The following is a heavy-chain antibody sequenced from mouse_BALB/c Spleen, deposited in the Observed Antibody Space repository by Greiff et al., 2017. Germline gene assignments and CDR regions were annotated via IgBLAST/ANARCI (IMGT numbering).Heavy chain of an antibody. J-gene: IGHJ1*01. D-gene: IGHD1-2*01. Sequence: EAGGGLVQPKGSLKLSCAASGFTFNTNAMNWVRQAPGKGLEWVARIRSKSNNYATYYADSVKDRFTISRDDSQSMLYLQMNNLKTEDTAMYYCVTSTAYWYFDVWGAGTTVTVSS. CDR1: GFTFNTNA. CDR3: VTSTAYWYFDV. V-gene: IGHV10S3*01. CDR2: IRSKSNNYAT.